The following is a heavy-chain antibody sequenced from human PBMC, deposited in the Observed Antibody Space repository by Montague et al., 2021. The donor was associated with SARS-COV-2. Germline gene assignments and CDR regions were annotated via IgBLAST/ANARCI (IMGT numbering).Heavy chain of an antibody. J-gene: IGHJ4*02. CDR3: ARTPAVYVVVVPAARGHFDY. CDR1: GGSTGSGGYY. Sequence: TLSLTCTVSGGSTGSGGYYWSWIRQHPGKGLEWIGYIDYSGSTYYNPSLKSRVTISVDTSKNQFSLKLSSVTAADTAVYYCARTPAVYVVVVPAARGHFDYWGQGTLVTVSS. V-gene: IGHV4-31*03. D-gene: IGHD2-2*01. CDR2: IDYSGST.